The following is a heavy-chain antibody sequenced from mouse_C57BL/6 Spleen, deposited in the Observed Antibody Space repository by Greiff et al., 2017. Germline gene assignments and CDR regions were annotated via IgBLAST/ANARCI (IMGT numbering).Heavy chain of an antibody. V-gene: IGHV1-15*01. J-gene: IGHJ3*01. CDR3: TRYYGYDPAWFAY. D-gene: IGHD2-2*01. CDR2: IDPETGGT. CDR1: GYTFTDYE. Sequence: QVQLKESGAELVRPGASVTLSCKASGYTFTDYEMHWVKQTPVHGLEWIGAIDPETGGTAYNQKFKGKAILTADKSSSTAYMELRSLTSEDSAVYYCTRYYGYDPAWFAYWGQGTLVTVSA.